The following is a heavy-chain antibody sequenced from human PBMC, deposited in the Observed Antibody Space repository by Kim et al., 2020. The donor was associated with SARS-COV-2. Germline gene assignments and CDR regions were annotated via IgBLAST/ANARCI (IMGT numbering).Heavy chain of an antibody. D-gene: IGHD6-13*01. V-gene: IGHV4-39*01. Sequence: SETLSLTCTVSGGSISSCSYYWGWIRQPPGKGLVWIGSIYDSGSTYSNPSLKSRVTISVDTSKIQFSLKLSSVTAAGTAVYYCARHESVLRQQLHDLAWFGPWGQGTLVSVSS. CDR1: GGSISSCSYY. J-gene: IGHJ5*02. CDR2: IYDSGST. CDR3: ARHESVLRQQLHDLAWFGP.